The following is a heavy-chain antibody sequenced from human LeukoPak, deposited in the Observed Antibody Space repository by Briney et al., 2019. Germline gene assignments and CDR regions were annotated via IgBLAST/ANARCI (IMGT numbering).Heavy chain of an antibody. Sequence: SVKVSCKASGGTFSSYAISWVRQAPGQGLEWMGGIIPIFGTANYAQKFQGRVTITADESTSTAYMELSSLRSEDTAVYYCATVNTVMVTHYYYYGMDVWGQETTVTVSS. D-gene: IGHD5-18*01. J-gene: IGHJ6*02. CDR1: GGTFSSYA. CDR2: IIPIFGTA. CDR3: ATVNTVMVTHYYYYGMDV. V-gene: IGHV1-69*13.